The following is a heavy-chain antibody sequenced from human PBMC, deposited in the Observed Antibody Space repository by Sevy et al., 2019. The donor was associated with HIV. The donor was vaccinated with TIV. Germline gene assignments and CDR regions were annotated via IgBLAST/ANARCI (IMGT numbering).Heavy chain of an antibody. CDR2: MHFDGSST. CDR3: AKQGHDGGWRRLAS. Sequence: GGSLRLSCAASGTPFSTSGIHWVRQAPGKGLEWVAFMHFDGSSTYYADALRGRFTISRDISKNALYLQMNSLRLEDTAVYYCAKQGHDGGWRRLASWGQGTLVTVSS. V-gene: IGHV3-30*02. J-gene: IGHJ4*02. CDR1: GTPFSTSG. D-gene: IGHD6-25*01.